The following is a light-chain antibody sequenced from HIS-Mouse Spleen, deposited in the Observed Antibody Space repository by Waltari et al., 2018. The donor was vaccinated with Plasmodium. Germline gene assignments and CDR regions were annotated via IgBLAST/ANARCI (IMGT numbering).Light chain of an antibody. Sequence: SYELTQPPSVSVSPGQTARITCSGDALPKKYAYWYQQKSGQAPVLVIEEDSKRPHGIPERVSGSSSGTMATLTSSGAEVEDEADYYCYSTDSSGNHRVFGGGTKLTVL. CDR1: ALPKKY. J-gene: IGLJ3*02. CDR2: EDS. V-gene: IGLV3-10*01. CDR3: YSTDSSGNHRV.